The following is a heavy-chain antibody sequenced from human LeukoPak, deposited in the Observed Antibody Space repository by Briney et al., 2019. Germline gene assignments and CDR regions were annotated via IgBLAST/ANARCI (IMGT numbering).Heavy chain of an antibody. Sequence: ASVKVSCKASGYTFIDYYMHWVRQAPGQGLEWMGWINPNSGDTNSAQKFQARVTMTRDTSINTAYMEVNRLRSEDTAVYYCARDLGITNSGWLVYWGQGTLVTVSS. CDR3: ARDLGITNSGWLVY. J-gene: IGHJ4*02. CDR1: GYTFIDYY. CDR2: INPNSGDT. D-gene: IGHD6-19*01. V-gene: IGHV1-2*02.